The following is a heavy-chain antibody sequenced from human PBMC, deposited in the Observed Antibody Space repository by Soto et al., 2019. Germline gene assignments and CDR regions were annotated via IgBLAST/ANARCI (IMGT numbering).Heavy chain of an antibody. J-gene: IGHJ6*02. Sequence: GGSLRLSCAASGFTFSSYWMSWVRQAPGKGLEWVANIKPDGSEKYYVDSVKGRFSISRDNAKNSLYLQMNSLRAEDTAVYYCARDSGDYDILTGYYSVIMDVWGQGTTVTVSS. CDR2: IKPDGSEK. CDR3: ARDSGDYDILTGYYSVIMDV. CDR1: GFTFSSYW. V-gene: IGHV3-7*01. D-gene: IGHD3-9*01.